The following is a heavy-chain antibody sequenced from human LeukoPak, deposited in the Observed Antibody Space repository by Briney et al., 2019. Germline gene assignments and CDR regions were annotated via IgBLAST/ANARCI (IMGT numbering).Heavy chain of an antibody. D-gene: IGHD5-12*01. J-gene: IGHJ4*02. CDR1: GFTFSGSA. CDR2: IRSKANSYAT. CDR3: TRHVPNSGYANFDY. V-gene: IGHV3-73*01. Sequence: GGSLRLSCAASGFTFSGSAMHWVRQASGKGLEWVGRIRSKANSYATAYGASVKGRFTISRDDSKNTAYLQVNSLKTEDTAVYYCTRHVPNSGYANFDYWGQGTLVTVSS.